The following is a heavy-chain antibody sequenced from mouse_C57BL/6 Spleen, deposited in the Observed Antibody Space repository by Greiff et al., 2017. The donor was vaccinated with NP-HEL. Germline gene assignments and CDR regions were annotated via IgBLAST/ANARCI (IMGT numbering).Heavy chain of an antibody. V-gene: IGHV1-55*01. J-gene: IGHJ3*01. CDR2: IYPGSGST. CDR3: ARAGNGYYEAWFAY. CDR1: GYTFTSYW. Sequence: VQLQQPGAELVKPGASVKMSCKASGYTFTSYWITWVKQRPGQGLEWIGDIYPGSGSTNYNEKFKSKATLTVDTSSSTAYMQLSSLTSEDSAVYYCARAGNGYYEAWFAYWGQGTLVTVSA. D-gene: IGHD2-3*01.